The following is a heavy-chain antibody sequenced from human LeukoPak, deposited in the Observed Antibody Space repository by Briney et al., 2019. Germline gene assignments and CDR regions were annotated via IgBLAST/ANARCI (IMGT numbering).Heavy chain of an antibody. D-gene: IGHD4-17*01. CDR3: AGYHDYGDYRAFDI. CDR2: IIPFFGTA. CDR1: GGTFSSYA. V-gene: IGHV1-69*01. Sequence: SVKVSCKASGGTFSSYAISWVRQAPGRGLEWMGGIIPFFGTANYAQKFQGRVTITADESTSTAYMELSSLRSEDTAVYYCAGYHDYGDYRAFDIWGQGTMVTVSS. J-gene: IGHJ3*02.